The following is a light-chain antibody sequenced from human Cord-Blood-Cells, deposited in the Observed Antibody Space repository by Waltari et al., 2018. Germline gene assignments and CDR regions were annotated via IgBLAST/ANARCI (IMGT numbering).Light chain of an antibody. CDR2: GAS. CDR1: QSVSSSY. CDR3: QQYGSSPLWT. J-gene: IGKJ1*01. V-gene: IGKV3-20*01. Sequence: EIVLTQSPGTLSLSPGERATLSCRASQSVSSSYLAWYQQKPGQAPRLLIYGASSRATGIPDRFSGSGSGTDFTLTMSRLEPEDFAVYYCQQYGSSPLWTFGQGTKVEIK.